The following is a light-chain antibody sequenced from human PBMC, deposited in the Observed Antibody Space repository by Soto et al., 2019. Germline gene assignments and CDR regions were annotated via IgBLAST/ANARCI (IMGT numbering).Light chain of an antibody. Sequence: DIQMTQSPSSLSASVGDRVTITCRASQSISRHLNWYQQKPGKAPKLLIYAASSLQSGVPSRFSSSGSGTDFTLTISSLQPEDFATYYCQQSYSTPWTFGQGTKVDIK. CDR3: QQSYSTPWT. CDR2: AAS. CDR1: QSISRH. V-gene: IGKV1-39*01. J-gene: IGKJ1*01.